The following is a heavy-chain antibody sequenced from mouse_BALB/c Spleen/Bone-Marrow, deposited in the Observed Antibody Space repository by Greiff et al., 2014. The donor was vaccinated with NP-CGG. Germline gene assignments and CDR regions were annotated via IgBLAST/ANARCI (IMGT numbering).Heavy chain of an antibody. CDR1: GYSFTSYW. CDR3: TVSLTLYYFDY. V-gene: IGHV1-5*01. Sequence: EVQLQQSGTVLARPGASVKMSCKASGYSFTSYWMHWVKQRPGQGLEWIGAIYPGNSNTNYNQKFTGEAKLTAVTSASTAYMELSSLTNEDSAVYYCTVSLTLYYFDYWGQGTTLTVSS. J-gene: IGHJ2*01. CDR2: IYPGNSNT. D-gene: IGHD5-1*01.